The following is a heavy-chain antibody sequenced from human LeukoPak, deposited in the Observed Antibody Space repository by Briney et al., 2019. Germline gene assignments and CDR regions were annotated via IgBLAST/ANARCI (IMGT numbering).Heavy chain of an antibody. V-gene: IGHV1-18*01. J-gene: IGHJ4*02. D-gene: IGHD6-19*01. Sequence: SVKVSCKASVYTFTSYGISWLRQAPGQGLEGMGWISAYNGNTNYAQKLQGRVTMTTDTSTSTAYMELRSLRSDDTAVYYCARDRRLAVAGSGFDYWGQGTLVTVSS. CDR2: ISAYNGNT. CDR1: VYTFTSYG. CDR3: ARDRRLAVAGSGFDY.